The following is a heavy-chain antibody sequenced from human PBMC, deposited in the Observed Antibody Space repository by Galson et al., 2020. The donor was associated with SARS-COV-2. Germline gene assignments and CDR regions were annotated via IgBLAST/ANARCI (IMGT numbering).Heavy chain of an antibody. J-gene: IGHJ4*02. D-gene: IGHD6-19*01. CDR1: GFIFSSYA. CDR3: AKGTSPEVAGTVGLFDY. V-gene: IGHV3-30*02. CDR2: ARYDASNE. Sequence: GGSLRLSCTASGFIFSSYAMHWVRQAPGKGLEWVAFARYDASNEYYADSVKGRFTISRENSKNTLYLQMNSLSDEDTAIYYCAKGTSPEVAGTVGLFDYWGQGTLVTVSS.